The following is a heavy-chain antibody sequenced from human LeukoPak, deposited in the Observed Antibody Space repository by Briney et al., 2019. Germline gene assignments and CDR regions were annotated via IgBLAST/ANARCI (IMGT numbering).Heavy chain of an antibody. CDR3: ARDRNYYGSGSYLY. J-gene: IGHJ4*02. D-gene: IGHD3-10*01. V-gene: IGHV3-7*01. CDR1: GFTFRSYG. CDR2: IKQDGSEK. Sequence: PGGSLRLSCAASGFTFRSYGMHWVRQAPGKGLEWVANIKQDGSEKYYVDSVKGRFTISRDNSKNSLYLQMNSLRAEDTAVYYCARDRNYYGSGSYLYWGQGTLVTVSS.